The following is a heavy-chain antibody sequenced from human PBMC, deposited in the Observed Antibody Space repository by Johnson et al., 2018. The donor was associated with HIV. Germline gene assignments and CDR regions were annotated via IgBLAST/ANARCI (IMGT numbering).Heavy chain of an antibody. Sequence: QMLLVESGGGVVQPGRSLRLSCTASGFTFSSYGLHWVRQAPGKGLEWVGVIWYDGSNKYYADSVKGRFTISRDNSKNTLYLQMNSLRAEDTAVYYCASLSDDAFDFWGQGTMVIVSS. CDR1: GFTFSSYG. CDR3: ASLSDDAFDF. V-gene: IGHV3-33*01. J-gene: IGHJ3*01. CDR2: IWYDGSNK.